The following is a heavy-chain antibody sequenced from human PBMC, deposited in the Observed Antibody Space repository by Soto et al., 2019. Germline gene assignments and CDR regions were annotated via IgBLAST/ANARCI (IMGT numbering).Heavy chain of an antibody. CDR3: AGGTVHGMDV. CDR1: GFTFSSYG. J-gene: IGHJ6*02. D-gene: IGHD2-15*01. V-gene: IGHV3-33*01. CDR2: IWYDGSNK. Sequence: QVQLVESGGGVVQPGRSLRLSCAASGFTFSSYGMHWVRQAPGKGLEWVAVIWYDGSNKYYADSVKGRFTSSRDNSKNTLYLKMNSLRSEDTAGYYCAGGTVHGMDVCGQGTTVTVSS.